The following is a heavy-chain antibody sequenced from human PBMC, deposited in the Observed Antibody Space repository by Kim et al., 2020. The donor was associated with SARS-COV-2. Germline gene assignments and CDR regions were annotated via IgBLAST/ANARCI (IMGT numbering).Heavy chain of an antibody. V-gene: IGHV4-34*01. D-gene: IGHD3-10*01. CDR2: SP. CDR3: ARGRVRAFDY. Sequence: SPNYNPSLKSRVTISVATSKNQFSLKLSSVTAADTAVYYCARGRVRAFDYWGQGTLVTVSS. J-gene: IGHJ4*02.